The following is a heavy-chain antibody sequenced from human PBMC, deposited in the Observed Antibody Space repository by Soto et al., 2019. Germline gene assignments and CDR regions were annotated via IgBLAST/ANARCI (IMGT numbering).Heavy chain of an antibody. J-gene: IGHJ4*02. V-gene: IGHV3-48*02. CDR1: GFTFSSYS. Sequence: EVHLVESGGGLVQPGGSLRLSCAASGFTFSSYSMNWVRQAPGKGLEWVSYISSSSDAKYYADSVKGRFTISRENAKNSLFLQLTSLRDEDTAVFYCARGNLAASGTFDYWGQGTLVAVSS. CDR3: ARGNLAASGTFDY. D-gene: IGHD6-13*01. CDR2: ISSSSDAK.